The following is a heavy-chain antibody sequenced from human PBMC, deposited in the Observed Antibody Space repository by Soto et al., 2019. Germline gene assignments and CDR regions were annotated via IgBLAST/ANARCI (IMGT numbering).Heavy chain of an antibody. Sequence: QVQLVQSGAEVKKPGASVKVSCKVSGYTLTELSMHWVRQAPGKGLEWMGGFDPEDGETIYAQKFQGRVTMTEDTSTDTAYMELSSLRSEDTAVYYCATSLPTINYDILTCQNAFDIWGQGTMVTVSS. J-gene: IGHJ3*02. D-gene: IGHD3-9*01. V-gene: IGHV1-24*01. CDR3: ATSLPTINYDILTCQNAFDI. CDR2: FDPEDGET. CDR1: GYTLTELS.